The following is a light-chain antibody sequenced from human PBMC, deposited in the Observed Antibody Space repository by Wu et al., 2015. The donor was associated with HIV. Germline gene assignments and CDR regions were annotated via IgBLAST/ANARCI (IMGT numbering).Light chain of an antibody. CDR2: AAS. V-gene: IGKV3D-15*01. CDR3: QHYYNWPPWT. J-gene: IGKJ1*01. CDR1: QSVTNY. Sequence: EIVLTQSPVTLSLSPGQRATLSCRASQSVTNYLAWYQQKPGQAPRLLIYAASDRATGIPDRFSGSGSGTEFTLTISSLQSEDFAVYYCQHYYNWPPWTFGQGTKVEIK.